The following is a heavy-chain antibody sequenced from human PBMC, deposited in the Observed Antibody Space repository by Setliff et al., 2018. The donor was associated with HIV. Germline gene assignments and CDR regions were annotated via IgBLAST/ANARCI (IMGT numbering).Heavy chain of an antibody. J-gene: IGHJ6*03. D-gene: IGHD3-22*01. Sequence: PGGSLRLSCAASGLIVNRKWIGWARRAPGKGLEWVSIIDGDDNTDFTDSVKGRFAISRDNSKNTLYLQMNSLRVEDTAVYHCARARTDYYDRGRRSHYYIDVWARGATVTVSS. CDR2: IDGDDNT. V-gene: IGHV3-53*01. CDR1: GLIVNRKW. CDR3: ARARTDYYDRGRRSHYYIDV.